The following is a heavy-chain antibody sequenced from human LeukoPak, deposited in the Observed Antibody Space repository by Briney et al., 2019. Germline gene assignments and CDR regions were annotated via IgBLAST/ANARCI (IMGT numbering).Heavy chain of an antibody. V-gene: IGHV4-30-2*03. CDR1: GGSINSGGYS. Sequence: SETLSLTCVVSGGSINSGGYSWTWIRQPPGKSLEWIGSIYYTGGTYHNPSLKSRVTMSVDTSKSQFSLKLSSVTAADTAVYYCASSKGVVNPPDYFDYWGQGTLVTVSS. CDR2: IYYTGGT. J-gene: IGHJ4*02. D-gene: IGHD4-23*01. CDR3: ASSKGVVNPPDYFDY.